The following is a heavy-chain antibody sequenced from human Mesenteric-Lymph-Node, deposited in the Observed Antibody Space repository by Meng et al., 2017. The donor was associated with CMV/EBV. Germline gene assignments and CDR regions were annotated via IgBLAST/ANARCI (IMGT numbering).Heavy chain of an antibody. Sequence: GESLKISCAASGFIFSSYAMTWVRQTPRKGLEWVSAISDSGGGTYYADSVKGRFTISRDNSNNTLYLQLNSLRAEDTAVYYCAKGRTSDCWGQGTLVTVSS. V-gene: IGHV3-23*01. CDR2: ISDSGGGT. J-gene: IGHJ4*02. D-gene: IGHD3/OR15-3a*01. CDR3: AKGRTSDC. CDR1: GFIFSSYA.